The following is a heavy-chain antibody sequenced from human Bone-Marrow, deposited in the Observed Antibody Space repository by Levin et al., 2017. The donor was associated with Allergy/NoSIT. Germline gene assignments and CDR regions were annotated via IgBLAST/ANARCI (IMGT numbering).Heavy chain of an antibody. CDR3: ARDLAVVVPAALIYYYYGMDV. V-gene: IGHV3-30*04. Sequence: GGSLRLSCAASGFTFSSYAMHWVRQAPGKGLEWVAVISYDGSNKYYADSVKGRFTISRDNSKNTLYLQMNSLRAEDTAVYYCARDLAVVVPAALIYYYYGMDVWGQGTTVTVSS. D-gene: IGHD2-2*01. CDR1: GFTFSSYA. J-gene: IGHJ6*02. CDR2: ISYDGSNK.